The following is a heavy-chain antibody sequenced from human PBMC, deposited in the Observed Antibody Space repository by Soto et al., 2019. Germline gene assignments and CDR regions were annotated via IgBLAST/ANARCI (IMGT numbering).Heavy chain of an antibody. CDR1: GASISSSNW. CDR2: ISHSGST. V-gene: IGHV4-4*02. J-gene: IGHJ4*02. Sequence: XETLSLTCTVSGASISSSNWWSCVRQPPGKGLEWIGEISHSGSTNYKPSLKSRVTISVDKSKNQFSLKLSSVTAADTAVYYCARLIHSSGDDYWGQGTLVTVSS. D-gene: IGHD6-19*01. CDR3: ARLIHSSGDDY.